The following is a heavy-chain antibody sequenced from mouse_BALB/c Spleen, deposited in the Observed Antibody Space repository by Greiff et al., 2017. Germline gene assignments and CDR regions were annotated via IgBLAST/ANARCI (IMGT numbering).Heavy chain of an antibody. CDR2: IYPGSGST. V-gene: IGHV1-55*01. Sequence: QVQLKQPGAELVKPGTSVKLSCKASGYNFTSYWINWVKLRPGQGLEWIGDIYPGSGSTNYNEKFKSKATLTVDTSSSTAYMQLSSLASEDSALYYCARSGGNYPFAYWGQGTLVTVSA. CDR3: ARSGGNYPFAY. CDR1: GYNFTSYW. D-gene: IGHD2-1*01. J-gene: IGHJ3*01.